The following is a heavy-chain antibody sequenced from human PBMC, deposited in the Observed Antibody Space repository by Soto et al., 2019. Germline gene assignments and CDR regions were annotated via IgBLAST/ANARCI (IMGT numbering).Heavy chain of an antibody. CDR1: GFSLSTSGVG. Sequence: QITLKESGPTLVKPTQTLTLTCTFSGFSLSTSGVGVGWIRQPPGKALEWLALIYWNDDERYSPSLKSRLTIPKDTSKNRVVLTMTNMDPVDTATYFCTPSPSAYYYDSSGYCFDYWGQGTLVTVSS. CDR2: IYWNDDE. V-gene: IGHV2-5*01. J-gene: IGHJ4*02. CDR3: TPSPSAYYYDSSGYCFDY. D-gene: IGHD3-22*01.